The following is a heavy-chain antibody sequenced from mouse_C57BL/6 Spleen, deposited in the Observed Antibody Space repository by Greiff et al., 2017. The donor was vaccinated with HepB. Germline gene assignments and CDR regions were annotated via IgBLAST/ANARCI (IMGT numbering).Heavy chain of an antibody. J-gene: IGHJ4*01. CDR2: INPNNGGT. D-gene: IGHD1-1*01. V-gene: IGHV1-22*01. CDR3: ARWPIYYYGSSVAMDY. Sequence: EVQLQQSGPELVKPGASVKMSCKASGYTFTDYNMHWVKQSHGKSLEWIGYINPNNGGTSYNQKFKGKATLTVNKSSSTAYMELRSLTSEDSAVYYCARWPIYYYGSSVAMDYWGQGTSVTVSS. CDR1: GYTFTDYN.